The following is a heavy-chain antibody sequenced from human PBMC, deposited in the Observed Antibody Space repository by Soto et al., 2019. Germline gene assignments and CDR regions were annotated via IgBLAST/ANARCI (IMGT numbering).Heavy chain of an antibody. CDR2: IGTRASAT. J-gene: IGHJ4*02. CDR3: TKRGANWGPGED. V-gene: IGHV3-23*01. D-gene: IGHD7-27*01. CDR1: GFTFSNCA. Sequence: EVEILESGGGLVQPGGSLRLSCTVSGFTFSNCAFTWARQAPGKGLEWVSTIGTRASATNYADSVKGRFTTFRDNSKNTRGLQMDSLRAEDTAVEYWTKRGANWGPGEDWGQGTLVTVSS.